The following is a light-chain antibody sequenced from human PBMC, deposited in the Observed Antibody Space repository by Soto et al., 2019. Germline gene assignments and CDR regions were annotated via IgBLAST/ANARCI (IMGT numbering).Light chain of an antibody. CDR1: QSVSSY. Sequence: EIVLTQSPATLSLSPGERATLSCRASQSVSSYLAWYQQKPGQAPRLLIYDASNRAPGIPARFSGSGSGTDFTLTISSLEPEDLAVYYCRQRSNWLTFGGGTKVEIK. CDR2: DAS. J-gene: IGKJ4*01. CDR3: RQRSNWLT. V-gene: IGKV3-11*01.